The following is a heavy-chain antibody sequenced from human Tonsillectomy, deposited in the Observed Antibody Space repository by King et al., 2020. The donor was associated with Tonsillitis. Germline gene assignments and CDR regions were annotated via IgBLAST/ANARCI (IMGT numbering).Heavy chain of an antibody. J-gene: IGHJ5*02. Sequence: TLKESGPTLVKPTQTLTLTCTFSGFSLSTSGVGVGWIRQPPGKALEWLALIYWNDDKRYSPSLKSRLTITKDTSKNQVVLTMTNMDPVDTATYYCAHYTYPLRLRITMVTGWFDPWGQGTLVTVSS. CDR3: AHYTYPLRLRITMVTGWFDP. CDR2: IYWNDDK. CDR1: GFSLSTSGVG. V-gene: IGHV2-5*01. D-gene: IGHD3-10*01.